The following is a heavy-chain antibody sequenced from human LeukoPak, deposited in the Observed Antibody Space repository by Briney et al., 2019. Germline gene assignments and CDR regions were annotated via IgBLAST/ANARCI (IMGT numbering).Heavy chain of an antibody. CDR2: IYYSGST. CDR3: ARHIPIGGYYYDSSGYYGPWYFDY. J-gene: IGHJ4*02. CDR1: GGSISSYY. D-gene: IGHD3-22*01. V-gene: IGHV4-59*08. Sequence: PSETLSLTCTVSGGSISSYYWSWIRQPPGKGLEWIGYIYYSGSTNYNPSLKSRVTISVDTSKNQFSLKLSSVTAADTAVYYCARHIPIGGYYYDSSGYYGPWYFDYWGQGTLVTVSS.